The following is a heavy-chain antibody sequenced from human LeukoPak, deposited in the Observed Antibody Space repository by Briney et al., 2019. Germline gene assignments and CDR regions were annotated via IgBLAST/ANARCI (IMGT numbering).Heavy chain of an antibody. J-gene: IGHJ5*02. Sequence: PSETLSLTCAVYGGSFSGYYWSWIRQPPGKGLEWIGEINHSGSTNYNPSLKSRVTISVDTSKNQFSLKLSSVTAADTAVYYCARGHRRWSCWLDPWGQGTLVTVSS. CDR1: GGSFSGYY. CDR3: ARGHRRWSCWLDP. CDR2: INHSGST. D-gene: IGHD3-16*02. V-gene: IGHV4-34*01.